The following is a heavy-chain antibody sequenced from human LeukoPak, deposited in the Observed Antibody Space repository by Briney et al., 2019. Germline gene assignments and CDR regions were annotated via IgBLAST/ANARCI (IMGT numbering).Heavy chain of an antibody. V-gene: IGHV1-58*01. J-gene: IGHJ4*02. D-gene: IGHD3-16*01. CDR1: GFTFTSSA. Sequence: GASVKVSCKASGFTFTSSAVQWVRQARGQRLEWIGWIVVGSGNTNYAQKFQERVTITRDMSTSTAYMELSSLRSEDTAVYSCAAPRPGVWGSSWDYWGQGTLVTVSS. CDR2: IVVGSGNT. CDR3: AAPRPGVWGSSWDY.